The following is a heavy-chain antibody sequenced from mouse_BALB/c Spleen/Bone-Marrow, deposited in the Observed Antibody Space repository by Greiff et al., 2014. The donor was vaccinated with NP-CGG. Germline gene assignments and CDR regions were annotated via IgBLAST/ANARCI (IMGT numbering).Heavy chain of an antibody. CDR3: ARVITTGYYGMDY. CDR1: GYTFTDYT. V-gene: IGHV1S137*01. D-gene: IGHD2-4*01. Sequence: VQLQESGAEPVRPGVSVKISCKGSGYTFTDYTMHWVKQSHAKSLEWIGVISTYYGDASYNQKFKGKATMTVDKSSSTAYMELARLTSEDSAIYYCARVITTGYYGMDYWGQGTSATVSS. J-gene: IGHJ4*01. CDR2: ISTYYGDA.